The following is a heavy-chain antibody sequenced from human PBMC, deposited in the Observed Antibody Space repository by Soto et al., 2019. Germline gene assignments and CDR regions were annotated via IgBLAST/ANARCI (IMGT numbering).Heavy chain of an antibody. CDR3: ASVVVVVAAPRPSLYYYYGMDV. CDR1: GGTFSSYA. Sequence: QVQLVQSGAEVKKPGSSVKVSCKASGGTFSSYAISWVRQAPGQGLEWMGGIIPIFGTANYAQKFQGRVTITADESTSTAYMELSSLRSEDTAVYYCASVVVVVAAPRPSLYYYYGMDVWGQGTTVTVSS. D-gene: IGHD2-15*01. V-gene: IGHV1-69*12. J-gene: IGHJ6*02. CDR2: IIPIFGTA.